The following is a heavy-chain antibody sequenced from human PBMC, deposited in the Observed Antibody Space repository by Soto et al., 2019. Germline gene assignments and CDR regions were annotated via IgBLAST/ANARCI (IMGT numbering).Heavy chain of an antibody. CDR1: GFTFTSSS. CDR2: IVVGTGDT. Sequence: QMQLVQSGPEVKKPGTSVKVSCKASGFTFTSSSVQWVRQARGQGLEWIGWIVVGTGDTKYAQKFQERVTFDRDISTTTAYMEVSSLTSDDTAVYYCAADRGYIRGQGTLVSVSS. V-gene: IGHV1-58*01. CDR3: AADRGYI. D-gene: IGHD1-1*01. J-gene: IGHJ4*02.